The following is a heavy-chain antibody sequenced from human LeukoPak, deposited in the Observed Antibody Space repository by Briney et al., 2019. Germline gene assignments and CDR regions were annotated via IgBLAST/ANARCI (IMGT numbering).Heavy chain of an antibody. CDR2: IIPIFGTA. D-gene: IGHD3-22*01. J-gene: IGHJ3*02. V-gene: IGHV1-69*13. CDR1: GGTFSSYA. Sequence: ASVTVSCTASGGTFSSYAISWVRQAPGQGLEWMGGIIPIFGTANYAQKFQGRVTITADESTSTAYMELSSLRSEDTAVYYCARDRPITMIVVSPPRWGSDAFDIWGQGTMVTVSS. CDR3: ARDRPITMIVVSPPRWGSDAFDI.